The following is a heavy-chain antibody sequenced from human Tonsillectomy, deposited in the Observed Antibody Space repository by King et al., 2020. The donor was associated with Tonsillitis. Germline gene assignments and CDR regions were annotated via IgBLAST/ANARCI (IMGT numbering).Heavy chain of an antibody. CDR1: GGSISSSSYY. CDR3: ARHHLDRDSGWFDP. Sequence: QLQESGPGLVKPSETLSLTCTVSGGSISSSSYYWGWIRQPPGKGLEWIGSIYYSGSTYYNPSLKSRVTLSVDTSKNQFSLKLSSVTAADTAVYYCARHHLDRDSGWFDPWGQGTLVTVSS. CDR2: IYYSGST. J-gene: IGHJ5*02. D-gene: IGHD3/OR15-3a*01. V-gene: IGHV4-39*01.